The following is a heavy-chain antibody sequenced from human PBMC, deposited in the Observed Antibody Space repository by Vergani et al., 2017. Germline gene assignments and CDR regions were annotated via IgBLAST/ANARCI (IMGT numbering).Heavy chain of an antibody. J-gene: IGHJ6*02. CDR2: INHSGST. CDR3: ARGPMISYSSSWYVQGGYYYYGMDV. V-gene: IGHV4-34*01. D-gene: IGHD6-13*01. CDR1: GGSFSGYY. Sequence: QVQLQQWGAGLLKPSETLSLTCAVYGGSFSGYYWSWNRQPPGKGLEWIGEINHSGSTNYNPSLKSRVTISVDTSKNQFSLKLSSVTAADTAVYYCARGPMISYSSSWYVQGGYYYYGMDVWGQGTTVTVSS.